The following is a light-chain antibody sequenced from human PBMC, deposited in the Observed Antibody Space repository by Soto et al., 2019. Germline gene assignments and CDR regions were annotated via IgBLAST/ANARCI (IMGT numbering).Light chain of an antibody. CDR1: SSNIGSST. CDR2: SNN. V-gene: IGLV1-44*01. J-gene: IGLJ1*01. Sequence: QSVLTQPPSASGTPGQRVTISCSGSSSNIGSSTVNWYQQLPGTAPKLLIYSNNQRPSGDPDRFSGSKSGTSASLAISWLQSLDEADYYCAAWDAIPNGYVIGTGTKVTVL. CDR3: AAWDAIPNGYV.